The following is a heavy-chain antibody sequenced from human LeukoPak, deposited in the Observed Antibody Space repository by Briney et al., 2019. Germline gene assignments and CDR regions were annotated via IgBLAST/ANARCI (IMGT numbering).Heavy chain of an antibody. CDR2: IYYSGST. V-gene: IGHV4-39*01. J-gene: IGHJ4*02. D-gene: IGHD3-10*01. CDR3: ASNVLLWFGEPYPGYFDY. Sequence: SETLSLTCAVSGGSISSSSYYWGWIRQPPGKGLEWIGSIYYSGSTYYNPSLKSRVTISVDTSKNQFSLKLSSVTAADTAVYYCASNVLLWFGEPYPGYFDYWAREPWSPSPQ. CDR1: GGSISSSSYY.